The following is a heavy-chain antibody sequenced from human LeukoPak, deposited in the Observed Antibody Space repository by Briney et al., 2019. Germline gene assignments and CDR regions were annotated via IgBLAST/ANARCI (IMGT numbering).Heavy chain of an antibody. J-gene: IGHJ3*02. D-gene: IGHD1-26*01. CDR1: GFSFGDYS. CDR2: ISGSGGST. Sequence: GGSLRLSCTASGFSFGDYSMNWVRQAPGKGLEWVSAISGSGGSTYYADSVKGRFTISRDNSKNTLYLQMNSLRAEDTAVYYCAKSGSYDAFDSWGQGTMVTVSS. CDR3: AKSGSYDAFDS. V-gene: IGHV3-23*01.